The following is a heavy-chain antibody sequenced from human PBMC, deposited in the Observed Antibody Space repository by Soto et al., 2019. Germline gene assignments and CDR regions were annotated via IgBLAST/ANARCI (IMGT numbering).Heavy chain of an antibody. CDR3: ARGGRGQLLWFGESILGEFDY. CDR2: INPNSGGT. J-gene: IGHJ4*02. V-gene: IGHV1-2*04. D-gene: IGHD3-10*01. Sequence: ASVKVSCKXSGYTFTGYYMHWVRQAPGQGLEWMGWINPNSGGTNYAQKFQGWVTMTRDTSISTAYMELSRLRSDDTAVYYCARGGRGQLLWFGESILGEFDYWGQGTLVTVSS. CDR1: GYTFTGYY.